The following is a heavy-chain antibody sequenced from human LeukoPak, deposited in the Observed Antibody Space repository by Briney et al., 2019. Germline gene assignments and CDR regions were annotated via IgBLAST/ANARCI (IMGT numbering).Heavy chain of an antibody. J-gene: IGHJ4*02. D-gene: IGHD4-23*01. CDR1: GFSLSNYG. Sequence: GGSLRLSCAASGFSLSNYGMTWVRQAPGKGLEWVSAISGGATSTYYADSVKGRFTISRDNSKDTLYLEVNSLRADDTAVYYCAKDSPVATYWGQGTLVTVSS. CDR3: AKDSPVATY. V-gene: IGHV3-23*01. CDR2: ISGGATST.